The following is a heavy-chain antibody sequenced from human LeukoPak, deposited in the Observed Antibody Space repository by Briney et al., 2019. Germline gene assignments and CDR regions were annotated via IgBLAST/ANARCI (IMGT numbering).Heavy chain of an antibody. J-gene: IGHJ5*02. CDR2: ISYDGSNK. V-gene: IGHV3-30*01. D-gene: IGHD2-8*01. Sequence: PGGSLRLTCAASGFTFSSYAMHWVRQAPGKGLEWVAVISYDGSNKYYADSVKGRFTISRDNSKNTLYLQMNSLRAEDTAVYYCARAFAEYCTNGVCSDWFDPWGQGTLVTVSS. CDR1: GFTFSSYA. CDR3: ARAFAEYCTNGVCSDWFDP.